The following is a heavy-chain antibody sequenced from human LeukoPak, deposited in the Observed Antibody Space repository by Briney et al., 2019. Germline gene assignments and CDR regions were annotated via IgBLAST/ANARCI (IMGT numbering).Heavy chain of an antibody. J-gene: IGHJ5*02. CDR3: ARDSASGYAPGRWFDP. V-gene: IGHV4-59*12. CDR1: GGSISSYY. CDR2: IYYSGST. Sequence: SETLSLTCTVSGGSISSYYWSWIRQPPGKGLEWIGYIYYSGSTNYNPSLKSRVTISVDTSKNQFSLKLSSVTAADTAAYYCARDSASGYAPGRWFDPWGQGTLVTVSS. D-gene: IGHD3-22*01.